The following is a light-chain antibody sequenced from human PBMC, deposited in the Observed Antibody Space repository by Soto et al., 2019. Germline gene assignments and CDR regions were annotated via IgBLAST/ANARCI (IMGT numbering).Light chain of an antibody. V-gene: IGLV3-1*01. CDR2: QDS. Sequence: SYELTQPPSVSVSPGQTASITCSGDKLGDKYACWYQQKPGQSPVLVIYQDSKRPSGIPERYSGYNSGNTATLTISGPQAMDEADYYCQAWDSRTVVFGGGTKLTVL. CDR3: QAWDSRTVV. J-gene: IGLJ2*01. CDR1: KLGDKY.